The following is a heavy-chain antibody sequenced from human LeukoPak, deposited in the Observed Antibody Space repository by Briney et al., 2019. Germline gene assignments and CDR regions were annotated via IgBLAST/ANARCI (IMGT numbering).Heavy chain of an antibody. J-gene: IGHJ5*02. Sequence: TGGSLRLSCAASGFTFSSYAMHWVRQAPGKGLEWVAVISYDGSNKYYADSVKGRFTISRDNSKNTLYLQMNSLRAEDTAVYYCARGEYYDSSGYYHWGQGTLVTVSS. CDR1: GFTFSSYA. CDR3: ARGEYYDSSGYYH. CDR2: ISYDGSNK. D-gene: IGHD3-22*01. V-gene: IGHV3-30*01.